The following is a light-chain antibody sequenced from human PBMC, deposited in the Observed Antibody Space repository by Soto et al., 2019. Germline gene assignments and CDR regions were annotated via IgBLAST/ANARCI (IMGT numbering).Light chain of an antibody. J-gene: IGKJ2*01. CDR2: DIS. CDR1: HSISSL. V-gene: IGKV1-5*01. CDR3: QEYNTFSFT. Sequence: DIQMTQSPSTLAASVGDRVTITCRASHSISSLLAWYQQKPGKAPKVIIYDISNLENGVPSRFSGSGSGTEFTLTINSLQPEDFATYYCQEYNTFSFTVGQGTRLEI.